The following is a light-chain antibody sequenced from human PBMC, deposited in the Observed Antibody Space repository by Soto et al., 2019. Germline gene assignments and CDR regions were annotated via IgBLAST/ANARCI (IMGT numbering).Light chain of an antibody. Sequence: EIVLTQSPATLSLFPGERATLSCRAGQSVRTYLAWYQQKPGQAPRLLISDASKKATGIPDRFSGSGSGTDFTLTISSLEAEDSAVYYCHQRSNWPRTFGGGSKVEIK. CDR1: QSVRTY. V-gene: IGKV3-11*01. J-gene: IGKJ4*01. CDR3: HQRSNWPRT. CDR2: DAS.